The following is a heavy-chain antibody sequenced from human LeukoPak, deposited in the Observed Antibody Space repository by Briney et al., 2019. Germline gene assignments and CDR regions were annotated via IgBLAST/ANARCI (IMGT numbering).Heavy chain of an antibody. J-gene: IGHJ6*02. V-gene: IGHV3-15*01. CDR3: TTSPLPTGYYGMDV. D-gene: IGHD1-1*01. CDR1: GFTFSNAW. Sequence: GGSLRPSCAASGFTFSNAWMSWVRQAPGKGLEWVGRIKSKTDGGTTDYAAPVKGRFTISRDDSKNTLYLQMNSLKTEDTAVYYRTTSPLPTGYYGMDVWGRGTTVTVSS. CDR2: IKSKTDGGTT.